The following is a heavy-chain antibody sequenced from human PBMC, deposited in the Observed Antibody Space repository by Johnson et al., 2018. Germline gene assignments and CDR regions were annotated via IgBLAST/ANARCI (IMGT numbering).Heavy chain of an antibody. CDR3: ARHGPPGSDSDAFDI. J-gene: IGHJ3*02. D-gene: IGHD2-21*02. CDR1: GYSFTSYW. V-gene: IGHV5-51*01. Sequence: VQLVQSGAEVKKPGESLKISCKGSGYSFTSYWIGWVRQMPGKGLEWMGIIYPGDSDTRYSPSSQCQVTISADKSITTAHLQWGSLKASDTAMFYCARHGPPGSDSDAFDIWGPGTMVTVSS. CDR2: IYPGDSDT.